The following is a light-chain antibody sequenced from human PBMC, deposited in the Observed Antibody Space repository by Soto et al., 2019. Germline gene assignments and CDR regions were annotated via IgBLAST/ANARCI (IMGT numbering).Light chain of an antibody. J-gene: IGKJ1*01. CDR1: QSVSSNF. CDR2: GAS. CDR3: QQYGSSGT. V-gene: IGKV3-20*01. Sequence: EIVLTQSPGTLSLSPGERATLSCMASQSVSSNFLACYQQKPGQAPRLLVYGASNRATGIPDRFSGSGSGTDFTLTISRLEPEDFAVYYCQQYGSSGTFGQGTKVDIK.